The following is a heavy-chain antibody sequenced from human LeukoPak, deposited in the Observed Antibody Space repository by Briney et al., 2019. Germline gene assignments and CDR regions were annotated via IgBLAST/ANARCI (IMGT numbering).Heavy chain of an antibody. CDR1: GGTFSSYA. J-gene: IGHJ4*02. Sequence: SVKVSCKASGGTFSSYAISWVRQAPGQGREWMGGIIPIFGTANNAQKFQGRVTITADESTSTAYMELRSLRSEDTAVYYCATLVVPAANDYWGQGTLVTVSS. CDR2: IIPIFGTA. CDR3: ATLVVPAANDY. V-gene: IGHV1-69*01. D-gene: IGHD2-2*01.